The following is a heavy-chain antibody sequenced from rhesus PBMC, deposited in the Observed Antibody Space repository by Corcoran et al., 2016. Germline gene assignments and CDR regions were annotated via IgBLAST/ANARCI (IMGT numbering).Heavy chain of an antibody. CDR1: GFTFSSYW. Sequence: EVQLVESGGGLAKPGGSLRLSCAASGFTFSSYWMNWVRQAPGKGLEWVSGISWSGGSTYYADSVKGQFTISRDNAKNSLYLQMGSLRAEDTALYYCARESFPGIAAAGNFDYWGQGVLVTVSS. CDR3: ARESFPGIAAAGNFDY. D-gene: IGHD6-25*01. J-gene: IGHJ4*01. CDR2: ISWSGGST. V-gene: IGHV3-201*01.